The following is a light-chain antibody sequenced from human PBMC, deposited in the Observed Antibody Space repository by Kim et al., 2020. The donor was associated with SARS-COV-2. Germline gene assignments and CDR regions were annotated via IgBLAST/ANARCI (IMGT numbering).Light chain of an antibody. J-gene: IGKJ4*01. CDR1: QSISSY. Sequence: ASVGDRVTITCRASQSISSYLNWYQQKPGKAPKLLIYAASSLQSGVPSRFSGSGSGTDFTLTISSLQPEDFATYYCQQLNSYPLTFGGGTKVDIK. CDR2: AAS. V-gene: IGKV1-39*01. CDR3: QQLNSYPLT.